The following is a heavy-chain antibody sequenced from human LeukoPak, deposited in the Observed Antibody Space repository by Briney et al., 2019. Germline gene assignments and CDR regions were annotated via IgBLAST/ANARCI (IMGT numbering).Heavy chain of an antibody. J-gene: IGHJ5*02. Sequence: SETLSVTCTVSGGSISSSSYYWGWIRQPPGKGLEWIGSIYYSGSTYYNPSLRSRFTISSETSQNQFSLRLSSVTAADTAIFYCARSVPAAIFPRGWFDPWGQGILVTVSS. V-gene: IGHV4-39*07. CDR1: GGSISSSSYY. CDR3: ARSVPAAIFPRGWFDP. D-gene: IGHD2-2*02. CDR2: IYYSGST.